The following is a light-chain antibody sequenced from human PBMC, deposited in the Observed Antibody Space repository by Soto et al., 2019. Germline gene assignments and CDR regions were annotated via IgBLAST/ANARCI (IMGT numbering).Light chain of an antibody. CDR2: DAS. V-gene: IGKV1-33*01. Sequence: DIQMTQSPSSLSASVGDRVTISCQASQDIINYLNWYQQKPGKAPKLLISDASNLEVGVPSRFSGSGSGTDFTFTITSLQPEDIATYYCQQYDNLPRTFGQGTKVEIK. CDR1: QDIINY. J-gene: IGKJ1*01. CDR3: QQYDNLPRT.